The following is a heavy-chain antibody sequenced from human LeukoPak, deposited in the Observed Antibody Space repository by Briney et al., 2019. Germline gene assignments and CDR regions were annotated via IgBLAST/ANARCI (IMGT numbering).Heavy chain of an antibody. V-gene: IGHV3-23*01. CDR1: GFTFSSYA. CDR2: ISGSGGST. CDR3: AKDLHSGYDYFDY. Sequence: GGSLRLSCAASGFTFSSYAMSWVRQAPGKGLEWVSAISGSGGSTYYADSVKGRFTISRDNSKNTLYLQMNSLGAEDTAVYYCAKDLHSGYDYFDYWGQGTLVTVSS. D-gene: IGHD5-12*01. J-gene: IGHJ4*02.